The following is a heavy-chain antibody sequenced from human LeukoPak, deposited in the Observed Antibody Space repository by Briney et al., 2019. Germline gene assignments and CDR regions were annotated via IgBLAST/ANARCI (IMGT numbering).Heavy chain of an antibody. Sequence: GASVKVSCKASGNTFIDHYMHWVRQAPGQGLEWMGWINPKSGGTNYAQKFQGRVTMTRDTSISTAYMDMSSLRSDDTAVYYCARNLWFGESSDAFDMWGQGTMVTVSS. D-gene: IGHD3-10*01. CDR1: GNTFIDHY. V-gene: IGHV1-2*02. CDR3: ARNLWFGESSDAFDM. J-gene: IGHJ3*02. CDR2: INPKSGGT.